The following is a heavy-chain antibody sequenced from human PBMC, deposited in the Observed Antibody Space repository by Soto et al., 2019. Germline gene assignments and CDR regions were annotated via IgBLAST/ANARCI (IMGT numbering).Heavy chain of an antibody. CDR1: GFSFSSYW. CDR3: ARDHTMRGPTTVDY. D-gene: IGHD1-1*01. V-gene: IGHV3-74*01. Sequence: EVQLVESGGGLVQPGGSLRLSCAAYGFSFSSYWMHWVRQAPGKGLMWVSRISSDGSNIIYADSVTGRFTHSRDNAKNTLYLQMNSLRAEDTAVYFCARDHTMRGPTTVDYWCQGTLVTVSS. J-gene: IGHJ4*02. CDR2: ISSDGSNI.